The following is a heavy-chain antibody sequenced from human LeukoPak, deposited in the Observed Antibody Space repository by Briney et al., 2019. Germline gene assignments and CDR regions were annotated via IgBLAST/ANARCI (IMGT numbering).Heavy chain of an antibody. CDR3: ARAPAIDYYDSSGYLGFDY. CDR2: ISTSSSYI. Sequence: PGGSLRLSCAASGFTFNRYSMNWGRQATGKGLSWVSSISTSSSYIYYADSVKGRFTISRDNSKNTLYLQMNSLRAEDTAVYYCARAPAIDYYDSSGYLGFDYWGQGTLVTVSS. CDR1: GFTFNRYS. V-gene: IGHV3-21*01. J-gene: IGHJ4*02. D-gene: IGHD3-22*01.